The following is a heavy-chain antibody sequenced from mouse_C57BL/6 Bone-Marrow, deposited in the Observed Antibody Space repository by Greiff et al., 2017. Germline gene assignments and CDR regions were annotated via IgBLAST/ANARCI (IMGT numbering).Heavy chain of an antibody. CDR3: ARGPAVELAY. J-gene: IGHJ3*01. Sequence: DVKLVESGGDLVKPGGSLKLSCAASGFTFSSYGMSWVRQTPDKRLEWVATISSGGSYTYYPDSVKGRFTISRDNAKNTLYLQMSSLKSEDSAIYYCARGPAVELAYWGQGTLVTVSA. D-gene: IGHD1-1*01. V-gene: IGHV5-6*02. CDR2: ISSGGSYT. CDR1: GFTFSSYG.